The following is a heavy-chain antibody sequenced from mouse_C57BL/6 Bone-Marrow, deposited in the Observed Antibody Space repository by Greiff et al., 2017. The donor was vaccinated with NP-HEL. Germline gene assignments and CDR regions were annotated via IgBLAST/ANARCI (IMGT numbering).Heavy chain of an antibody. Sequence: QVQLQQPGAELVMPGASVKLSCKASGYTFTSYWMHWVKQRPGQGLEWIGEIDPSDSYTNYNQKFKGKSTLTVDKSSSTAYMQLSSLTSEDSAVYCCAREGNYGYWYFDVWGTGTTVTVSS. J-gene: IGHJ1*03. CDR2: IDPSDSYT. CDR3: AREGNYGYWYFDV. V-gene: IGHV1-69*01. CDR1: GYTFTSYW. D-gene: IGHD2-1*01.